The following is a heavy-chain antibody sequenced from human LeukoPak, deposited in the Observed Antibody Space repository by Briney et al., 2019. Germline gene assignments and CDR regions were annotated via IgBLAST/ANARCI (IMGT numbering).Heavy chain of an antibody. D-gene: IGHD3-10*01. V-gene: IGHV4-39*01. CDR1: GGSIRSYY. Sequence: SETLSLTCTVSGGSIRSYYWGWIRQPPGKGLEWIGSTYYSGSTYYNPSLKSRVTISVDTSKNQFSLKLSSVTAADTAVYYCASQYGSGSYRYNWFDPWGQGTLVTVSS. CDR2: TYYSGST. CDR3: ASQYGSGSYRYNWFDP. J-gene: IGHJ5*02.